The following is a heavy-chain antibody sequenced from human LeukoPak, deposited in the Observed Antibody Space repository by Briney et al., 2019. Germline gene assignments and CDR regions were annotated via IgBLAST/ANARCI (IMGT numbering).Heavy chain of an antibody. CDR2: INPSGDNT. D-gene: IGHD5-24*01. Sequence: ASVKVSCKASGYTFANNFMHWVRQAPGQGLEWIGIINPSGDNTWYAQKFQGRVTMTRDMATSTDYLEVSSLRSEDTAVYYCARDNSLRDTAWWFDPWGQGTLVTVSS. J-gene: IGHJ5*02. CDR3: ARDNSLRDTAWWFDP. CDR1: GYTFANNF. V-gene: IGHV1-46*01.